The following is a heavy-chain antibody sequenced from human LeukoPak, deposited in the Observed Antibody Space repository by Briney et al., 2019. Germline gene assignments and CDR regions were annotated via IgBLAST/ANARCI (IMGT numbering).Heavy chain of an antibody. D-gene: IGHD1-26*01. CDR1: GFTFSSYA. V-gene: IGHV3-23*01. J-gene: IGHJ4*02. Sequence: GGSLRLSCVASGFTFSSYAMSWVRQAPGKGLEWVSAISGSGGSTYYADSVKGRFTISRDNSKNTLYLQMNSLRAEDTAVYYCASGHSGSYYCHDWGQGTLVTVSS. CDR3: ASGHSGSYYCHD. CDR2: ISGSGGST.